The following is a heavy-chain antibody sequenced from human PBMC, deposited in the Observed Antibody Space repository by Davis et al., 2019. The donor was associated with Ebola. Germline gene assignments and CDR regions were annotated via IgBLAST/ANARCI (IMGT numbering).Heavy chain of an antibody. CDR2: INGDGSTR. Sequence: GESLKISCAASGFTFSSYWMHWVRQAPGKGLVWVSRINGDGSTRNYADSVKGRFTISRDNAKNSLFLQMNSLRADDTGLYFCAREPNSFDFWGQGALVTVST. J-gene: IGHJ4*02. CDR1: GFTFSSYW. CDR3: AREPNSFDF. V-gene: IGHV3-74*01.